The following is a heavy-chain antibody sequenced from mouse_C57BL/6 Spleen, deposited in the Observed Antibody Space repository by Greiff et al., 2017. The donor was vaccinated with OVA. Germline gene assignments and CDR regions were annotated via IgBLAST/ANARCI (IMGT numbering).Heavy chain of an antibody. CDR2: IYWDDDK. V-gene: IGHV8-12*01. J-gene: IGHJ3*01. CDR3: ARAGDYEEGAAFAY. CDR1: GFSLSTSGMG. D-gene: IGHD2-4*01. Sequence: VKLMESGPGILQSSQTLSLTCSFSGFSLSTSGMGVSWIRQPSGKGLEWLAHIYWDDDKRYNPSLESRPTISKDTSRNQVFLKITSVDTADTATYYCARAGDYEEGAAFAYWGQGTLVTVSA.